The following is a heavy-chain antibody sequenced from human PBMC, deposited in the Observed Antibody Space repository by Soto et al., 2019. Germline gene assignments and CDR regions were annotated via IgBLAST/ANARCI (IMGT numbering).Heavy chain of an antibody. V-gene: IGHV4-34*01. CDR2: INHSGST. J-gene: IGHJ3*02. CDR3: ASSHLATGQLVQYFAFDI. CDR1: GGSFSGYY. D-gene: IGHD6-6*01. Sequence: SETLSLTCAVYGGSFSGYYWSWIRQPPGKGLEWIGEINHSGSTNYNPSLKSRFTISVDTSKNQFSLKLSSVTAADTAVYYCASSHLATGQLVQYFAFDIWGQGTMVTVSS.